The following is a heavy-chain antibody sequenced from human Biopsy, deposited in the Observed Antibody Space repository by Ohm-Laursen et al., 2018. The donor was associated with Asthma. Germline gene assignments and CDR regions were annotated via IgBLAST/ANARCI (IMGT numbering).Heavy chain of an antibody. CDR2: IPQGGAT. CDR1: RGSFRGYV. CDR3: ANGPQWSGLDV. D-gene: IGHD2-8*01. V-gene: IGHV4-34*01. Sequence: SETLSLTCSYRGSFRGYVWTWIRQPPGKGLEWIGEIPQGGATTFNPSLKSRVTISIDPSKSQLSLRLTSMTAAGTAVYYCANGPQWSGLDVWGQGTTVTVSS. J-gene: IGHJ6*02.